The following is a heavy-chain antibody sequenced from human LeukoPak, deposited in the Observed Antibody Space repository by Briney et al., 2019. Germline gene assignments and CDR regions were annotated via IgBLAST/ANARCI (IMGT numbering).Heavy chain of an antibody. CDR2: IYYSGST. V-gene: IGHV4-39*07. CDR3: ARWVRGVIAPYYYYYMDV. Sequence: SETLSLTCTVSGGSISSSSYYWGWIRQPPGKGLEWIGSIYYSGSTYYNPSLKSRVTISVDTSKNQFSLKLSSVTAADTAMYYCARWVRGVIAPYYYYYMDVWGKGTTVTISS. D-gene: IGHD3-10*01. CDR1: GGSISSSSYY. J-gene: IGHJ6*03.